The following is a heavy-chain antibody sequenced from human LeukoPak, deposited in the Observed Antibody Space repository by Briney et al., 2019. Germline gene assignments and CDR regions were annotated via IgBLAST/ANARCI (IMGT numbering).Heavy chain of an antibody. CDR2: INPSGGST. J-gene: IGHJ6*02. D-gene: IGHD6-6*01. CDR1: GCSFTCYY. V-gene: IGHV1-46*01. CDR3: ARDLSSSSDYYYYYGMDV. Sequence: ASVKVSCKASGCSFTCYYMHWVRQAPGQGLEWMGRINPSGGSTSYAQKFQGRVTMTRDTSTSTVYMELSSLRSEDTAVYYCARDLSSSSDYYYYYGMDVWGQGTTVTVSS.